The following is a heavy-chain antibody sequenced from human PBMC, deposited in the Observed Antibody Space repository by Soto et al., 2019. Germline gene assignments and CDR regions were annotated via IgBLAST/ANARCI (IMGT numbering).Heavy chain of an antibody. CDR1: GFTFSSYG. CDR2: IYYSGSA. CDR3: ARAGAAALSDY. Sequence: GSLRLSCAASGFTFSSYGMHWVRQAPGKGLEWIGYIYYSGSANYNPSLKSRVTISVDTSKNQFSLKLSSVTAADTAVYYCARAGAAALSDYWGQGTLVTVSS. D-gene: IGHD2-15*01. V-gene: IGHV4-59*01. J-gene: IGHJ4*02.